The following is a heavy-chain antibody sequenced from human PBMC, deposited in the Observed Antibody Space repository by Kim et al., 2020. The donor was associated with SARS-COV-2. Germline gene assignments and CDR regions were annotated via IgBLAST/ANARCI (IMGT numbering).Heavy chain of an antibody. J-gene: IGHJ3*02. Sequence: GGSLRLSCAASGFTFDDYAMHWVRQAPGKGLEWVSGISWNSGSIGYADSVKGRFTISRDNAKNSLYLQMNSLRAEDTALYYCAKDRAAMPTDDAFDIWGQGTMVTVSS. CDR3: AKDRAAMPTDDAFDI. V-gene: IGHV3-9*01. CDR1: GFTFDDYA. D-gene: IGHD2-2*01. CDR2: ISWNSGSI.